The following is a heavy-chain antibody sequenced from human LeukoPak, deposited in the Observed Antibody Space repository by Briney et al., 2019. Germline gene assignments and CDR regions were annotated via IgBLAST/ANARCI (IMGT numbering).Heavy chain of an antibody. D-gene: IGHD1-26*01. CDR3: ARERGSYFPFDY. J-gene: IGHJ4*02. CDR1: GGSFSGYY. V-gene: IGHV4-34*01. Sequence: KPSETLSLTCAVYGGSFSGYYWSWIRQPPGKGLEWIGEINHSGSTNYNPSLKSRVTMSVDTSKNQFSLKLSSVTAADTAVYYCARERGSYFPFDYWGQGTLVTVSS. CDR2: INHSGST.